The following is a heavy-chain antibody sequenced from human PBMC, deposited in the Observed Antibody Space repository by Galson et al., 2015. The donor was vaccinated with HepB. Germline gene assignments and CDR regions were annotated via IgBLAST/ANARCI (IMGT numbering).Heavy chain of an antibody. D-gene: IGHD2-15*01. Sequence: SVKVSCKASGYTFTNYFLHWVRQAPGQGLEWMGQINPIDGVTRYAQKVQGRVTMTTDTSTNTAYMELRSLRSDDTAVYYCARHYCSRGACYPLFYYYALDVWGQGTTVTVS. J-gene: IGHJ6*02. CDR1: GYTFTNYF. V-gene: IGHV1-46*01. CDR3: ARHYCSRGACYPLFYYYALDV. CDR2: INPIDGVT.